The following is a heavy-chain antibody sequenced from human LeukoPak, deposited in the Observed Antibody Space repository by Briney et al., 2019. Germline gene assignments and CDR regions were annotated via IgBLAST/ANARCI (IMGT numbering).Heavy chain of an antibody. CDR1: GGSISSYY. V-gene: IGHV4-59*01. D-gene: IGHD6-19*01. J-gene: IGHJ4*02. CDR2: IYYSGST. Sequence: SETLSLTCTVSGGSISSYYWSWIRQPPGKGLEWIGYIYYSGSTNYNPSLKSRVTISVDTSKNQFSLKLSSVTAADTAVYYCARGLGLAVAGIDYWGQGTLVTVSS. CDR3: ARGLGLAVAGIDY.